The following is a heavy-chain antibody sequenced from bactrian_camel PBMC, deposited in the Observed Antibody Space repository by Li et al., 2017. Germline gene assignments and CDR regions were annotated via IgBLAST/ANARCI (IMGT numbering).Heavy chain of an antibody. CDR2: VEGDGVI. CDR3: AAKSPCKGTSGLTMSGYRI. D-gene: IGHD3*01. CDR1: GFSFSKYS. V-gene: IGHV3S67*01. Sequence: VQLVESGGGLVQAGESLRLACVASGFSFSKYSAYWIRQAPEKAREMVAYVEGDGVIWHTDSVRGRFTVSKDSAKDTLYLQMNRLRPEDTAMYYCAAKSPCKGTSGLTMSGYRIWGQGTQVTVS. J-gene: IGHJ4*01.